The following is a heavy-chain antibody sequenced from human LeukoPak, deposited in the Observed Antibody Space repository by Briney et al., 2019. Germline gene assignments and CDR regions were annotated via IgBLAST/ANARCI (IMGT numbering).Heavy chain of an antibody. J-gene: IGHJ4*02. CDR2: IYYSGST. D-gene: IGHD6-13*01. CDR1: GVSISSSSYY. Sequence: SETLSLTCTVSGVSISSSSYYWGRIPQPPGKGLEWNVSIYYSGSTYYNPSLKSRVTISVDTTKNHFSLNLSPVTAADTAVYYCAMYRSSWNPPSWFDYWGQGTLVTVSS. CDR3: AMYRSSWNPPSWFDY. V-gene: IGHV4-39*01.